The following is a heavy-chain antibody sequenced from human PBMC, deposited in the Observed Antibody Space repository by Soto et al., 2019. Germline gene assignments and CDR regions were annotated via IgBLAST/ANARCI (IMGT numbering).Heavy chain of an antibody. D-gene: IGHD1-26*01. CDR1: GFSISSYY. CDR2: IYYSGST. Sequence: SETLSLTCTVSGFSISSYYWSWIRQPPGKGLEWIGYIYYSGSTNYNPSLKSRVTISVDTSKNQFSLKLSSVTAADTAVYYCARFSVGINWFDPWGQGTLVTVSS. V-gene: IGHV4-59*12. CDR3: ARFSVGINWFDP. J-gene: IGHJ5*02.